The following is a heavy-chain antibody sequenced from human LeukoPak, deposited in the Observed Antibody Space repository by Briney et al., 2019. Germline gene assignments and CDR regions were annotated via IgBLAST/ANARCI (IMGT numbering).Heavy chain of an antibody. V-gene: IGHV4-4*09. CDR2: IYTSGGT. CDR1: GDSISSYY. CDR3: VRGGPDDY. Sequence: SETLSLTCTVSGDSISSYYWSWIRQPPGKGLEWIGYIYTSGGTNYNPSLKSRVTISVDTSKNQFSLKLSSVTAADTAVYYCVRGGPDDYWGQGTLVTVSS. J-gene: IGHJ4*02.